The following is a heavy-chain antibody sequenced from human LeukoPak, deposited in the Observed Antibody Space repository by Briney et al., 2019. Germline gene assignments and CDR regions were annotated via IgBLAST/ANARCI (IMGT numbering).Heavy chain of an antibody. Sequence: SETLSLTCTVSGGSISSYYWSWIRQPPGKGLEWIGYIYYSGSTNYNPSLKSRVTISVDTSKNQFSLKLSSVTAADTAVYYCARDRRAAACMGIYYYYYGMDVWGQGTTVTVPS. CDR1: GGSISSYY. CDR3: ARDRRAAACMGIYYYYYGMDV. V-gene: IGHV4-59*01. CDR2: IYYSGST. J-gene: IGHJ6*02. D-gene: IGHD6-13*01.